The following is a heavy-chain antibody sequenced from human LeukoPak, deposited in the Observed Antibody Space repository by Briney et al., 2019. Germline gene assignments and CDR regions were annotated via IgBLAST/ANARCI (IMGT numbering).Heavy chain of an antibody. Sequence: PSETLSLTCTVSGGSINNYYWSWIRQPPGKGLELIGYIFYSGSTDYNPSLKSRVTISVDTSKNQFFLKLNSVTTADTAVYYCARDRGSGPGAFDIWGQGTMVTVSS. CDR1: GGSINNYY. D-gene: IGHD6-19*01. V-gene: IGHV4-59*01. J-gene: IGHJ3*02. CDR2: IFYSGST. CDR3: ARDRGSGPGAFDI.